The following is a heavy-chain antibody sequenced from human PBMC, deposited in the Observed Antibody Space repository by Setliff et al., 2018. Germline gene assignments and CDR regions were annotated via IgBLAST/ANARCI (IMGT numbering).Heavy chain of an antibody. Sequence: SETLSLTCAVHGGSFSGYYWSWIRQPPGKGLEWIGEINHSGSTNYNPSLKSRVTISVDTSKNQFSLKLSSVTAADTAVYYCARKRWELLLHYYYYMDVWGKGTTVTVSS. D-gene: IGHD1-26*01. CDR1: GGSFSGYY. CDR2: INHSGST. J-gene: IGHJ6*03. CDR3: ARKRWELLLHYYYYMDV. V-gene: IGHV4-34*01.